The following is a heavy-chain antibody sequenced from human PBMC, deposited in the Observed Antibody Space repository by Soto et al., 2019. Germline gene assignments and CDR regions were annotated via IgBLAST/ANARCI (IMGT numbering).Heavy chain of an antibody. Sequence: SDTLSLTCAVYCGSFSGYYWSWIRQPPGKGLEWIGEINHSGSTNYNPSLKSRVTISVDTSKNQFSLKLSSVTAADTAVYYCARGRRVFDWLFRPHWFDPWGQGTLVTVSS. CDR1: CGSFSGYY. J-gene: IGHJ5*02. CDR3: ARGRRVFDWLFRPHWFDP. V-gene: IGHV4-34*01. CDR2: INHSGST. D-gene: IGHD3-9*01.